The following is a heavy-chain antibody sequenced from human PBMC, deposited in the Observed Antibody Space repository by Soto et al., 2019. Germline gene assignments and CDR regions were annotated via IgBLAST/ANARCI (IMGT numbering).Heavy chain of an antibody. D-gene: IGHD6-13*01. Sequence: GGPLRLPCPASGVTFSSYSMNWIRQAPGKGLAWVSYISSSSSTIYYADSVKGRFTITRDNAKNSLYLQMNSLRAEDTAVYYCARGSRLFDFWGQGTLVTVS. V-gene: IGHV3-48*01. CDR1: GVTFSSYS. CDR2: ISSSSSTI. J-gene: IGHJ4*02. CDR3: ARGSRLFDF.